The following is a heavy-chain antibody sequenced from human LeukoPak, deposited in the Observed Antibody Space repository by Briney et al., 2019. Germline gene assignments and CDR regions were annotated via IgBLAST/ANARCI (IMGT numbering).Heavy chain of an antibody. CDR2: NSGST. D-gene: IGHD3-10*01. CDR3: ARDRGTYYYGSGSYSPVDY. Sequence: PSETLSLTCTVSGGSISSSSFYWGWIRQPPGEGLEWIGSNSGSTYYNPSLKSRVTISVDTSKNQFSLKLSSVTAADTAVYYCARDRGTYYYGSGSYSPVDYWGQGTLVTVSS. CDR1: GGSISSSSFY. V-gene: IGHV4-39*07. J-gene: IGHJ4*02.